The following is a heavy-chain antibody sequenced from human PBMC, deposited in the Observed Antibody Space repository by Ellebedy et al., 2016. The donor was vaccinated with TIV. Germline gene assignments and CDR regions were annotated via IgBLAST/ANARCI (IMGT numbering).Heavy chain of an antibody. V-gene: IGHV4-4*02. J-gene: IGHJ3*02. CDR2: IYLSGST. D-gene: IGHD5-18*01. Sequence: MPSETLSLTCAVSGGSISSGSYWSWVRQPPGTRLLWIGQIYLSGSTNYNPSLQSRVTISLDKSRDQLSLELSSVTAADTAIYYCARHGSYSHDIWGQGTLVTVSS. CDR3: ARHGSYSHDI. CDR1: GGSISSGSY.